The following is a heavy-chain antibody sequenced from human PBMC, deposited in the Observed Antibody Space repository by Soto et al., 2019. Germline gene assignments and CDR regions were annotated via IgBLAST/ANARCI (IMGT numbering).Heavy chain of an antibody. CDR2: ISSSSSYI. J-gene: IGHJ2*01. CDR3: ARFGSSPWHFDL. V-gene: IGHV3-21*06. CDR1: GFTFSSYS. Sequence: EVQLVESGGGLVKPGGSLRLSCTASGFTFSSYSINWVRQAPGKGLEWVSSISSSSSYIYFADSVKGRFTISRDNVKNSLYLQMNSLRAEDTAVYYCARFGSSPWHFDLWGRGTLVTVSS. D-gene: IGHD6-6*01.